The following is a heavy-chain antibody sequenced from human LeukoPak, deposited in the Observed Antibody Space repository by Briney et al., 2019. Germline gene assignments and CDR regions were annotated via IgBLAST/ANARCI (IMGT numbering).Heavy chain of an antibody. Sequence: KTSETLSLTCTVSGGSISSYYWSWIRQPPGKGLEWIGYIYYSGSTNYNPSLKSRVTISVDTSKNQFSLKLSSVTAADTAVYYCARDGDLNWFDPWGQGTLVTVSS. V-gene: IGHV4-59*01. CDR3: ARDGDLNWFDP. CDR2: IYYSGST. CDR1: GGSISSYY. J-gene: IGHJ5*02. D-gene: IGHD3-10*01.